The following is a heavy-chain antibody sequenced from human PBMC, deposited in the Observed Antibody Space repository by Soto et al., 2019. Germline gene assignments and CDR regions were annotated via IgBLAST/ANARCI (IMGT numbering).Heavy chain of an antibody. D-gene: IGHD2-2*01. CDR3: ARLGGYCSSTICYGFYGMDA. CDR2: FHYTEST. J-gene: IGHJ6*02. CDR1: GGSIVSGPYS. V-gene: IGHV4-39*01. Sequence: SQTLSLTWIVAGGSIVSGPYSWGWIRQPPGEGLEWIGTFHYTESTYYNPSLEGRVTISVDTSKNQFSLKVSSVTVADTAIYYCARLGGYCSSTICYGFYGMDAWGPGTTVTVSS.